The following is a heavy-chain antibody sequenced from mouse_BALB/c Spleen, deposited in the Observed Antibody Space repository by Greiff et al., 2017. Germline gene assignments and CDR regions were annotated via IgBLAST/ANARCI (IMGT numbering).Heavy chain of an antibody. CDR2: IRNKANGYTT. CDR3: ARDITTATGAMDY. Sequence: EVMLVESGGGLVQPGGSLRLSCATSGFTFTDYYMSWVRQPPGKALEWLGFIRNKANGYTTEYSASVKGRFTISRDNSQSILYLQMNTLRAEDSATYYCARDITTATGAMDYWGQGTSVTVSS. D-gene: IGHD1-2*01. J-gene: IGHJ4*01. CDR1: GFTFTDYY. V-gene: IGHV7-3*02.